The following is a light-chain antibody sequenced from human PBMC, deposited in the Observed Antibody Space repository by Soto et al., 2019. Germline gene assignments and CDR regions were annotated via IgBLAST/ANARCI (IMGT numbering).Light chain of an antibody. Sequence: QAVVTQPPSASGTPGQTVTISCSGGSSNVGSNFVYWYRQHPGTAPKLLISANDQRPSGTPDRFSGSKSGTSASLAISGLRSEDEADYYCAAWDDSLSGAVFGGGTQLTVL. CDR3: AAWDDSLSGAV. CDR2: AND. CDR1: SSNVGSNF. J-gene: IGLJ7*01. V-gene: IGLV1-47*01.